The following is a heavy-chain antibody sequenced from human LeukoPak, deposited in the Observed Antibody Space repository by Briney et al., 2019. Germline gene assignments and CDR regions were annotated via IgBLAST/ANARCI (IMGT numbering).Heavy chain of an antibody. Sequence: SETLSLTCTVSGGSISSYYWSWIRQPAGKGLEWIGRIYTSGSTNYNPSLKSRVTMSVDTSKNQFSLKLSSVTAADTAVYYCARDWWAVAKLDAFDIWGRGTMVTVSS. CDR1: GGSISSYY. D-gene: IGHD6-19*01. J-gene: IGHJ3*02. CDR3: ARDWWAVAKLDAFDI. CDR2: IYTSGST. V-gene: IGHV4-4*07.